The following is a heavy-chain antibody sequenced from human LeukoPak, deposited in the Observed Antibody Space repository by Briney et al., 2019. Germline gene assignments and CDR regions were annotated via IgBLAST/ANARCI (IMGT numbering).Heavy chain of an antibody. Sequence: PSETLSLTCTVSGGSISSSSYYWGWIRQPPGKGLEWIGSIYYSGSTYYNPSLKSRVTISVDTSKNQFSLKLSSVTAADTAVYYCARGDLIESGYSSGWLDYWGQGTLVTVSS. V-gene: IGHV4-39*07. D-gene: IGHD6-19*01. CDR3: ARGDLIESGYSSGWLDY. CDR1: GGSISSSSYY. CDR2: IYYSGST. J-gene: IGHJ4*02.